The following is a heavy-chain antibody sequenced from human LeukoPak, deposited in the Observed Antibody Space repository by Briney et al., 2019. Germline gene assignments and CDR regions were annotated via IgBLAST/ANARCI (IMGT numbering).Heavy chain of an antibody. CDR1: GYTFTSYG. D-gene: IGHD1-26*01. J-gene: IGHJ4*02. V-gene: IGHV1-18*01. CDR2: ISPYNGNT. CDR3: ARDRSRSYYSY. Sequence: GASVKVSCKPSGYTFTSYGITWVRQAPGQGLEWMGWISPYNGNTNYAQKLQGRVTMTTDRSTSTAYMELRSLRSDDTAVYYCARDRSRSYYSYWGQGTLVTVSS.